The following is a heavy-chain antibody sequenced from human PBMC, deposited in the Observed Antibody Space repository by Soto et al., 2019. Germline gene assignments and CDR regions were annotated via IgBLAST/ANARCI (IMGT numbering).Heavy chain of an antibody. D-gene: IGHD6-13*01. CDR1: GFTFSSYS. J-gene: IGHJ3*01. CDR2: ISSSSSYI. CDR3: ARYNSTADAFDV. Sequence: LRLSCADSGFTFSSYSMKWVRQAPGKGLEWVSSISSSSSYIYYADSVKGRFTISRDNAKNSLYLQMNSLRAEVMAVYYCARYNSTADAFDVWGQGXTVTV. V-gene: IGHV3-21*01.